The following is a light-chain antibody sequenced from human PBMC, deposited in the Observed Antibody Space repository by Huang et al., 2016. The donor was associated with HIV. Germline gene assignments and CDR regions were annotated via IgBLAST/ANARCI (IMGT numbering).Light chain of an antibody. CDR1: QSVSSY. CDR2: DAS. J-gene: IGKJ2*01. Sequence: EIVLTQSPATLSLSPGERATLSCRASQSVSSYLAWYQQKPGQAPRLLIYDASIRATASPARFSGSGSGTDFTLTVSSLEPEDFAVYYCQQRDDWFTFGQGTKLELK. V-gene: IGKV3-11*01. CDR3: QQRDDWFT.